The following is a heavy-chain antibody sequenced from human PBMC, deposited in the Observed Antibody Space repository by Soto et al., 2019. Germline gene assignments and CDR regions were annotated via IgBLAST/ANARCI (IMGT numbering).Heavy chain of an antibody. D-gene: IGHD1-26*01. CDR3: ATREGAVDY. Sequence: PGGSLRLSCAASGFTFSSYAMGWVRQAPGKGLEWVSAISGSGGSTYYADSVKGRFTISRDNSKNTLYLQMNSLRREDTAVYYCATREGAVDYWGQGTLVTVSS. CDR2: ISGSGGST. V-gene: IGHV3-23*01. J-gene: IGHJ4*02. CDR1: GFTFSSYA.